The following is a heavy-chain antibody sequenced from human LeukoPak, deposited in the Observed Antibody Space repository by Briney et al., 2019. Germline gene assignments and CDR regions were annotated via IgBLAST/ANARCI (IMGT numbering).Heavy chain of an antibody. D-gene: IGHD2-2*01. CDR3: ARDRGSNNYFDH. CDR1: EFSVGSNY. Sequence: GGSLRLSCAASEFSVGSNYMTWIRQAPGKGLEWISFISSRGTTTDYADSVKGRFTISRDNANSSLFLQMNSLRAEDTALYYCARDRGSNNYFDHWGQGTLVTVSS. CDR2: ISSRGTTT. J-gene: IGHJ4*02. V-gene: IGHV3-11*01.